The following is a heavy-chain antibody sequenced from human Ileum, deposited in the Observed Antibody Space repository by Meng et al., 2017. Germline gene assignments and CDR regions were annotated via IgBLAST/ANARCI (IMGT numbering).Heavy chain of an antibody. CDR2: ISNSNTYI. D-gene: IGHD2-8*02. Sequence: GVLKISCAASGFTFTTYSMTWVRQAPGKGLEWVSSISNSNTYIYYADSVKGRFTISRDNAKNSLYLQMNSLRAEDTAVYYCSRDLGGVTLDPFDYWGQGTLVTVSS. V-gene: IGHV3-21*01. J-gene: IGHJ4*02. CDR1: GFTFTTYS. CDR3: SRDLGGVTLDPFDY.